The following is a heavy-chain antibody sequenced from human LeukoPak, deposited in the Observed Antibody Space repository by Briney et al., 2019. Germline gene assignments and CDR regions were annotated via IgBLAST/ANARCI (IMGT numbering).Heavy chain of an antibody. CDR1: GGTFSSYA. Sequence: GASVKVSCTASGGTFSSYAISWVRQAPGQGLEWMGGIIPIFGTANYAQKFQGRVTITADESTSTAYMELSSLRSEDTAVYYCARDYYDYVWGSYKSAFDIWGQGTMVTVSS. D-gene: IGHD3-16*01. J-gene: IGHJ3*02. CDR3: ARDYYDYVWGSYKSAFDI. CDR2: IIPIFGTA. V-gene: IGHV1-69*13.